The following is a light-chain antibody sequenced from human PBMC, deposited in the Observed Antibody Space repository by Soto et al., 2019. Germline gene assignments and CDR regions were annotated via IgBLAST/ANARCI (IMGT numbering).Light chain of an antibody. CDR2: GAS. CDR1: QSVSSN. CDR3: QQYNNWPPWT. J-gene: IGKJ1*01. Sequence: EIVMTQSPATLSVSPGERASLSCRASQSVSSNLAWYQYRPGQAPRLLIDGASTRATGIPARFSGSGSGTEFTLTISSLQSEDFAVYYCQQYNNWPPWTFGQGTKVDIK. V-gene: IGKV3-15*01.